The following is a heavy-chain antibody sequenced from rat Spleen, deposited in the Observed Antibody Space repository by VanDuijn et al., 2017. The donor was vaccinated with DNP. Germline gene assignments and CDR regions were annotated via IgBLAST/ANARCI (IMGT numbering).Heavy chain of an antibody. J-gene: IGHJ4*01. D-gene: IGHD4-3*01. CDR1: GFTFNNYY. CDR2: ISTSGGST. Sequence: EVQLVESGGGLVQPGRSLKLSCAASGFTFNNYYMAWVRQAPTKGLEWVASISTSGGSTYYRDSVKGRFTISRDNAKSTLYLQMNSLRSEDMGTYYCARYNSGYYAMDAWGQGTSVTVSS. CDR3: ARYNSGYYAMDA. V-gene: IGHV5-25*01.